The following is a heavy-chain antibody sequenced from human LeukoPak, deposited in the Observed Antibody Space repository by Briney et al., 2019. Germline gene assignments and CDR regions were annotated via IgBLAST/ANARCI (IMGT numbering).Heavy chain of an antibody. J-gene: IGHJ6*02. CDR1: GFTFDDYA. V-gene: IGHV3-43*02. D-gene: IGHD3-22*01. CDR2: ISGDGGST. CDR3: AKDIDYYDSSGYYYYGMDV. Sequence: GGSLRLSCAASGFTFDDYAMHWVRQAPGKGLEWVSLISGDGGSTYYADSVKGRFTISRDNSKNSLYLQMNSLRTEDTALYYCAKDIDYYDSSGYYYYGMDVWGQGTTVTVSS.